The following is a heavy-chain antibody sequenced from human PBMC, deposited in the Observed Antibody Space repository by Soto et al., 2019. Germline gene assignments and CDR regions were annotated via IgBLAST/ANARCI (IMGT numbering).Heavy chain of an antibody. V-gene: IGHV3-30*03. CDR1: GFTFSRYG. CDR3: ATSGVTTSRRLLGDGMDV. Sequence: QVQLVESGRGVVQPGRSQRLSCATSGFTFSRYGMHWVLQAPGKGLERVAVISYDGSNKYYADSMKARFTISRDNSKNTLYLRMNSLRAEDTAVYYCATSGVTTSRRLLGDGMDVWGQGPKVAVSS. J-gene: IGHJ6*02. D-gene: IGHD4-17*01. CDR2: ISYDGSNK.